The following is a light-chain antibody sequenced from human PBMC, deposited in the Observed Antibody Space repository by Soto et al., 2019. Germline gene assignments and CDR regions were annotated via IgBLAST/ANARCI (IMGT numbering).Light chain of an antibody. Sequence: EIVMTQAPATLSVSPGERATLSCRASQSVSSNLAWYQQKPGQVPRLLIYGAFTRATGIPARFSGSGSGTEFTITISSLQSEDFAVYYCQQYNNWPRVTFGQGTRLEIK. CDR2: GAF. CDR1: QSVSSN. J-gene: IGKJ5*01. CDR3: QQYNNWPRVT. V-gene: IGKV3-15*01.